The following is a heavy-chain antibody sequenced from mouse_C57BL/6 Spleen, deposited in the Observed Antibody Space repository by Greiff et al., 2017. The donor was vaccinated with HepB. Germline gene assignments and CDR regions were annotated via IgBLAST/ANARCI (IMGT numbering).Heavy chain of an antibody. CDR2: IRNKANGYTT. CDR1: GFTFTDYY. D-gene: IGHD1-1*01. CDR3: ARYSRGSSDDY. J-gene: IGHJ2*01. V-gene: IGHV7-3*01. Sequence: EVQLQESGGGLVQPGGSLSLSCAASGFTFTDYYMSWVRQPPGKALEWLGFIRNKANGYTTEYSASVKGRFTISRDNSQSILYLQMNALRAEDSATDYCARYSRGSSDDYWGQGTTLTVSS.